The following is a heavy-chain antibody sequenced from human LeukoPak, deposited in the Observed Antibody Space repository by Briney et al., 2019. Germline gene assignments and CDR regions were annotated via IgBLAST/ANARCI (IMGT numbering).Heavy chain of an antibody. CDR3: ARSIVGATSHKTYYYYMDV. D-gene: IGHD1-26*01. J-gene: IGHJ6*03. CDR1: GGSISSSSYY. CDR2: IYYSGST. V-gene: IGHV4-39*07. Sequence: SETLSLTCTVSGGSISSSSYYWGWIRQPPGKGLEWIGSIYYSGSTYYNPSLKSRVTISVDTSKNQFSLKLSSVTAADTAVYYCARSIVGATSHKTYYYYMDVWGKGTTVTVSS.